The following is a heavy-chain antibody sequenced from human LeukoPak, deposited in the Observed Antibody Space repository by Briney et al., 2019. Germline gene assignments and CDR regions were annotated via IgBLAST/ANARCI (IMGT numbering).Heavy chain of an antibody. V-gene: IGHV3-64D*06. Sequence: PGGSLRLSCSASGFTVSSYAMHWVRQAPGKGLEYVSAISSSGGSTYYADSVKGRFTISRDNSKNTLYLQMSSLRAEDTAVYYCVKVVTSGWYLPFDYWGQGTLVTVSS. CDR1: GFTVSSYA. CDR2: ISSSGGST. J-gene: IGHJ4*02. D-gene: IGHD6-19*01. CDR3: VKVVTSGWYLPFDY.